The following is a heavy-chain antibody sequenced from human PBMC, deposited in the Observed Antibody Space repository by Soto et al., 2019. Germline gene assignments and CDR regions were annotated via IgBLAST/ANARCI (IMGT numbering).Heavy chain of an antibody. D-gene: IGHD2-2*01. J-gene: IGHJ6*03. Sequence: ASVKVSCKASGYTFTSYAMHWVRQAPGQRLEWMGWINAGNGNTKYSQKFRGRVTITRDTSASTAYMVLSSLRSEDTAVYYCARNSIYCSSTSCYDYYYYYMDVWGKGTTVNVSS. CDR2: INAGNGNT. CDR1: GYTFTSYA. CDR3: ARNSIYCSSTSCYDYYYYYMDV. V-gene: IGHV1-3*01.